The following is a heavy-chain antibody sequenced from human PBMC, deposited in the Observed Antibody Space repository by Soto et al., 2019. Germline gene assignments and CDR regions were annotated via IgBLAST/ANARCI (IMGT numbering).Heavy chain of an antibody. CDR2: IYYSGST. D-gene: IGHD6-6*01. J-gene: IGHJ6*02. V-gene: IGHV4-31*03. Sequence: PSETLSLTCTVSGGSISSGGYYWSWIRQHPGKGLEWIGYIYYSGSTYYNPSLKRRVTISVDTSKNQFSLKLSSVTAADTAVYYCAREEQLVRYYGMDVWGQGTTVTVSS. CDR1: GGSISSGGYY. CDR3: AREEQLVRYYGMDV.